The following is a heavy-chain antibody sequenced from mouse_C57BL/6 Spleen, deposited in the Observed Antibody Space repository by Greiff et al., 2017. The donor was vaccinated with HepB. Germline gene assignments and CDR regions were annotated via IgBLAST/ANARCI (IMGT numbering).Heavy chain of an antibody. D-gene: IGHD2-5*01. CDR3: ARGDYSNYRFAY. CDR2: INPNNGGT. Sequence: VQLQQSGPELVKPGASVKIPCKASGYTFTDYNMDWVKQSHGKSLEWIGDINPNNGGTIYNQKFKGKATLTVDKSSSTAYMELRSLTSEDTAVYYCARGDYSNYRFAYWGQGTLVTVSA. CDR1: GYTFTDYN. J-gene: IGHJ3*01. V-gene: IGHV1-18*01.